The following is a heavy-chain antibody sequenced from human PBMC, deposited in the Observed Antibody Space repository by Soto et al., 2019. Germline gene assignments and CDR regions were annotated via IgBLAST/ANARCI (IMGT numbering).Heavy chain of an antibody. J-gene: IGHJ3*02. V-gene: IGHV4-34*01. D-gene: IGHD6-19*01. CDR3: ARGGSSDWQVALDI. Sequence: SETLSLTCAVYAGSFIHYYCNFIRHSPGKGLEWIVKIKHSGSSNYNPSLRSRVSISVDMSKNQFSLRLTSVTAADTAVYYCARGGSSDWQVALDIWGQGTMVTVSS. CDR2: IKHSGSS. CDR1: AGSFIHYY.